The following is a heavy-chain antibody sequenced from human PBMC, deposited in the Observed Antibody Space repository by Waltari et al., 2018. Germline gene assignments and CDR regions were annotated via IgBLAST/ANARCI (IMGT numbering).Heavy chain of an antibody. CDR2: IWYDGSNK. Sequence: QVQLVESGGGVVQPGRSLRLSCAASGFTLSSYGMHWVRQAPGKGLEWVAVIWYDGSNKYYADSVKGRFTISRDNSKNTLYLQMNSLRAEDTAVYYCARGITIFGVVTLFDYWGQGTLVTVSS. V-gene: IGHV3-33*01. CDR3: ARGITIFGVVTLFDY. CDR1: GFTLSSYG. J-gene: IGHJ4*02. D-gene: IGHD3-3*01.